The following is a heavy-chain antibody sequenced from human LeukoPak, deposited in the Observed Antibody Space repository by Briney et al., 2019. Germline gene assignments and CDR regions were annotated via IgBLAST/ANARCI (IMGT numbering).Heavy chain of an antibody. CDR1: GFTFSSYG. CDR3: AKDGRDYDFWSGPNWFDP. Sequence: GGSLRLSCAASGFTFSSYGMHWVRQAPGKGLEWVAVISYDGSNKYYADSVKGRFTISRDNSKNTLYLQMNSLRAEDTAVYYCAKDGRDYDFWSGPNWFDPWGQGTLVTVSS. V-gene: IGHV3-30*18. CDR2: ISYDGSNK. J-gene: IGHJ5*02. D-gene: IGHD3-3*01.